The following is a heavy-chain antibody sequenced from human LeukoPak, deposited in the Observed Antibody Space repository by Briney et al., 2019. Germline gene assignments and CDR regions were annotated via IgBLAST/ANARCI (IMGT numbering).Heavy chain of an antibody. V-gene: IGHV3-21*01. Sequence: GGSLRLSCAASGFTFSSYSMNWVRQAPGKGLEWVSSISSSSSYIYYADSVKGRFTISRDNAKNSLYLQMNSLRAEDTAVYYCAREDYGDYVPLDYWGQGTLVTVSS. CDR1: GFTFSSYS. CDR2: ISSSSSYI. CDR3: AREDYGDYVPLDY. D-gene: IGHD4-17*01. J-gene: IGHJ4*02.